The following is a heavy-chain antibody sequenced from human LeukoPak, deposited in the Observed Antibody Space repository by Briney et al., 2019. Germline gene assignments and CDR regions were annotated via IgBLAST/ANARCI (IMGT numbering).Heavy chain of an antibody. Sequence: GGSPRLSCAASGFAFSSYGMHWVRQAPGKGLEWVALIWYDGSNKYYADSVKGRFTISRDSSKNTLYLEMSSLRAEDTAVYFCARERTLYVSGSGYGMDVWGQGTTVTV. D-gene: IGHD3-10*01. CDR2: IWYDGSNK. CDR3: ARERTLYVSGSGYGMDV. V-gene: IGHV3-33*01. J-gene: IGHJ6*02. CDR1: GFAFSSYG.